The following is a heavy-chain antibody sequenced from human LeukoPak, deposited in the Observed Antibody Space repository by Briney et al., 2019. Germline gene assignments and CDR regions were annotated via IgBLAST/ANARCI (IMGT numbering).Heavy chain of an antibody. CDR3: ARVTRAYNYGSDF. CDR2: IYYSGST. CDR1: GGSISSYY. V-gene: IGHV4-59*01. D-gene: IGHD5-18*01. Sequence: SETLSLTCTVSGGSISSYYWSWIRQPPGKGLEWRGYIYYSGSTNYNPSLMSRVTILVDTSKNQFSLKLSSVTAADTALYYCARVTRAYNYGSDFWGQGTLVTVSS. J-gene: IGHJ4*02.